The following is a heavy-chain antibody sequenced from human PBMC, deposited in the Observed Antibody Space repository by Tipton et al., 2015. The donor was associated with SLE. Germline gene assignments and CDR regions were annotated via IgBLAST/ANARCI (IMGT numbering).Heavy chain of an antibody. CDR1: GGSISSSSYY. Sequence: TLSLTCTVSGGSISSSSYYWGWLRQPPGKGLEWIGSIYYSGSTNYNPSLKSRVTISVDTSKNQFSLKLSSVTAAVTAVYYWAGVRGRGCFQHWGQGSLVTGSS. D-gene: IGHD3-10*01. V-gene: IGHV4-39*07. J-gene: IGHJ1*01. CDR3: AGVRGRGCFQH. CDR2: IYYSGST.